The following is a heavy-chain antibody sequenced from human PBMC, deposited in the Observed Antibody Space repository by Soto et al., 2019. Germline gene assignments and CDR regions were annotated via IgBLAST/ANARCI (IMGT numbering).Heavy chain of an antibody. Sequence: SVKVSCKASGGAFSSYTISWVRQAPGQGLEWMGRIIPILGIANYAQKFQGRVTITADKSTSTAYMELSSLRSEDTAVYYCARDFSMVADFDPWGQGTLVTVSS. V-gene: IGHV1-69*04. D-gene: IGHD3-10*01. CDR2: IIPILGIA. CDR3: ARDFSMVADFDP. CDR1: GGAFSSYT. J-gene: IGHJ5*02.